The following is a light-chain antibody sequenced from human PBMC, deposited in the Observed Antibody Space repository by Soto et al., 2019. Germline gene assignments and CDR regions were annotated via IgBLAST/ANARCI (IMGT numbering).Light chain of an antibody. Sequence: DIQMTHSPSSLSASVGDRVTISXRASQSISSYLNWYQQKPGKAPKLLIYAASSLQSGVPSRFSGSGSGTDFTLTISSLQPEDFATYYCQQSYSTSWTFGQGTKVDIK. V-gene: IGKV1-39*01. J-gene: IGKJ1*01. CDR2: AAS. CDR1: QSISSY. CDR3: QQSYSTSWT.